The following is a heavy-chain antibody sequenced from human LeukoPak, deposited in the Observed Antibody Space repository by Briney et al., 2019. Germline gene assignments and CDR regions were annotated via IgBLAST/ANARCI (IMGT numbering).Heavy chain of an antibody. Sequence: PGGSLRLSCAASGFTLSDYRMTWVRQAPGKGLQWVSLFDRGSLDTYYADSVRGRFTVSRDNDKNTLYLQMNSLRAEDTAVYYCARRGYESSGPKYYFDHWGQGILVTVSS. CDR3: ARRGYESSGPKYYFDH. CDR2: FDRGSLDT. D-gene: IGHD3-22*01. V-gene: IGHV3-23*01. CDR1: GFTLSDYR. J-gene: IGHJ4*02.